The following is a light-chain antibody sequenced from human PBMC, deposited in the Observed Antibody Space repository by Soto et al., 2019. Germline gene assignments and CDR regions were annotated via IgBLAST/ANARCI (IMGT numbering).Light chain of an antibody. J-gene: IGKJ1*01. CDR2: WAS. CDR1: QSVLFSINQKNY. Sequence: DIVLTQSPDSVAVSLGERATINCKSSQSVLFSINQKNYLAWYHQKPGQPPKLLIYWASIRESGVPTRFSGSGSGTNFTLTISSLQAEDAAVYYCQQYNNWPWTFGQGTKVDIK. CDR3: QQYNNWPWT. V-gene: IGKV4-1*01.